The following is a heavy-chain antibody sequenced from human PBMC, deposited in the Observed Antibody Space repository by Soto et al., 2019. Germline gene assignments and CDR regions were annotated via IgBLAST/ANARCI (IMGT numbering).Heavy chain of an antibody. CDR2: IIPVFGRP. D-gene: IGHD5-12*01. CDR3: AREGRGYNL. CDR1: GGSFSSFG. J-gene: IGHJ1*01. Sequence: SSVKVSCKASGGSFSSFGISCVRQAPRQGLEWMGGIIPVFGRPNYAQRFRGRLTITADESTNTVYLELIDLRSEDTAVYYCAREGRGYNLRGKGTQGTVSS. V-gene: IGHV1-69*13.